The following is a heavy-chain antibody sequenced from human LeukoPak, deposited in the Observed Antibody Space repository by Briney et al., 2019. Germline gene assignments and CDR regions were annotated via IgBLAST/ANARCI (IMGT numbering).Heavy chain of an antibody. CDR1: GYTFTGYY. CDR3: ARANGAAAGLDY. V-gene: IGHV1-2*02. CDR2: INPNSGGT. J-gene: IGHJ4*02. D-gene: IGHD6-13*01. Sequence: ASVKVSCKASGYTFTGYYMHWVRQAPGQGLEWMGWINPNSGGTNYAQKFQGRVTMTRDTSISTAYMELSRLRSDDTAVYYCARANGAAAGLDYWGQGTLVTVSS.